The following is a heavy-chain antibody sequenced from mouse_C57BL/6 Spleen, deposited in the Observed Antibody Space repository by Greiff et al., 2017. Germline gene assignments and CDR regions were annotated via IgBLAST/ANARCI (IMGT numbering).Heavy chain of an antibody. CDR3: ARLDAYYFDY. Sequence: EVQRVESGGDLVKPGGSLKLSCAASGFTFSSYGMSWVRQTPDKRLEWVATISSGGSYTYYPDSVKGRVTISRDNAKNTLYLQMSSLKSEDTAMYYCARLDAYYFDYWGQGTTLTVSS. CDR1: GFTFSSYG. J-gene: IGHJ2*01. CDR2: ISSGGSYT. V-gene: IGHV5-6*01.